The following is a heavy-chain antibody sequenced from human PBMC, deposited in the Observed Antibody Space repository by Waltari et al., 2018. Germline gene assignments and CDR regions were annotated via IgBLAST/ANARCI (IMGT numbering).Heavy chain of an antibody. J-gene: IGHJ6*02. D-gene: IGHD3-3*01. CDR2: ITSDGGST. V-gene: IGHV3-74*01. CDR1: GFTFSSYW. CDR3: ARGDTIFGVVIPYYYYYGMDV. Sequence: EVQLVESGGGLVQPGGSLRLSCAASGFTFSSYWLHWVRQAPGKGLVWVSRITSDGGSTSYADSVKGRFTISRDNAKNTLYLQMNSLRAEDTAVYYCARGDTIFGVVIPYYYYYGMDVWGQGTSVTVSS.